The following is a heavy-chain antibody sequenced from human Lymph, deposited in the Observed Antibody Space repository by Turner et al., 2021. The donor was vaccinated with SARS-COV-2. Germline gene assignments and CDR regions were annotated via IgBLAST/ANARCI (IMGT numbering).Heavy chain of an antibody. V-gene: IGHV4-59*01. CDR3: ARETVNNWVDP. CDR2: IYYRVST. D-gene: IGHD2-21*02. J-gene: IGHJ5*02. Sequence: QVPLQESGPRLVKLLATPSLTCTDSGGSMNSNYWSWIRQPPGKRLEWIGYIYYRVSTNYNPSHKSRVTISVDTYKNQFSLKLTSVTAADTAIYYCARETVNNWVDPWGQGILVTVSS. CDR1: GGSMNSNY.